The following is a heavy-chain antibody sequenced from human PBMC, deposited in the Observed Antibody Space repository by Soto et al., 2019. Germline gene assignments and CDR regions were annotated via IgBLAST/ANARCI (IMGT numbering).Heavy chain of an antibody. Sequence: SVKVSCKASGGTFSSYAISWVRQAPGQGLEWMGGIIPIFGTANYAQKFQGRVTITADESTSTAYMELSSLRSEDTAVYYCARAGSYYDSSGYPPDAFDIWGQGTMVTVS. CDR3: ARAGSYYDSSGYPPDAFDI. CDR2: IIPIFGTA. D-gene: IGHD3-22*01. CDR1: GGTFSSYA. V-gene: IGHV1-69*13. J-gene: IGHJ3*02.